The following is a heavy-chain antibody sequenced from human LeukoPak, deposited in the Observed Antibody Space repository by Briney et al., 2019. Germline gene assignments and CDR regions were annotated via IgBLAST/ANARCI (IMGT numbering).Heavy chain of an antibody. CDR1: GFTFTNAW. CDR2: IKSKADGETI. CDR3: STLTSRGLSDS. J-gene: IGHJ4*02. V-gene: IGHV3-15*07. D-gene: IGHD1-20*01. Sequence: GGSLRLSCAASGFTFTNAWMNWVRQAPGKGLEWVGRIKSKADGETIDYAAPVKGRFAFSRDDSKNMLYLQMNSLKSEDTAVYYCSTLTSRGLSDSWGQGTLVTVSS.